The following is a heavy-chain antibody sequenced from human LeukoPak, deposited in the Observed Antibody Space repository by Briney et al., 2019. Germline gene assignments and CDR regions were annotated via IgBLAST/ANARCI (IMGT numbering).Heavy chain of an antibody. CDR3: VRFALTSSLDH. CDR1: GYKLTNNW. V-gene: IGHV5-51*01. D-gene: IGHD6-13*01. J-gene: IGHJ5*02. CDR2: IYPGYADP. Sequence: GESLKITWKISGYKLTNNWIGWVRQVPGKGLEWMGLIYPGYADPKYSPSFQGQVTLSVDASISTAYLQLSGLRASDTAIYYCVRFALTSSLDHWGQGTLVTVSS.